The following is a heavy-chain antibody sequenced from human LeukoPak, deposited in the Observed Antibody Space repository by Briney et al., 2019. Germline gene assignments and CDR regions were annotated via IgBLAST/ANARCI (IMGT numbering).Heavy chain of an antibody. CDR2: IKQDGSET. CDR3: AKKTYYYDTSNLGWFDP. J-gene: IGHJ5*02. Sequence: PGGSLRLSCAASGFTLSSYSMNWVRQAPGKGLEWVANIKQDGSETYYVDSVKGRFTISRDNAKNSLYLQMNSLRAEDTALYYCAKKTYYYDTSNLGWFDPWGQGTLVTVSS. CDR1: GFTLSSYS. D-gene: IGHD3-22*01. V-gene: IGHV3-7*05.